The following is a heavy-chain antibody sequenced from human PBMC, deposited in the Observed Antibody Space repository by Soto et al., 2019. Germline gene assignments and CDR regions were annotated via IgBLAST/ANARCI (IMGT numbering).Heavy chain of an antibody. D-gene: IGHD1-1*01. J-gene: IGHJ4*02. CDR1: GFTFSSYG. Sequence: GGSLRLSCAASGFTFSSYGMHWVRQAPGKGLEWVAVISYDGSNKYYADSVKGRFTISRDNSKNTLYLQMNSLRAEDTAVYYCAKFERGGYFDYWGQGTLVTVSS. CDR2: ISYDGSNK. V-gene: IGHV3-30*18. CDR3: AKFERGGYFDY.